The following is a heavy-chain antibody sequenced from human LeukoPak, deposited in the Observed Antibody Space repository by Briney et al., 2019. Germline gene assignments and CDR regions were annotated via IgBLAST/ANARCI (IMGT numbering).Heavy chain of an antibody. CDR1: GFTFSSYE. CDR2: ISSSGSTI. D-gene: IGHD3-3*01. Sequence: GGSLRLSCAASGFTFSSYEMNWVRQAPGKGLEWVSYISSSGSTIYYADSVKGRFTISRDNAKNSLYLQMNSLRAKDTAVYYCARAPSGHLNWFDPWGQGTLVTVSS. V-gene: IGHV3-48*03. CDR3: ARAPSGHLNWFDP. J-gene: IGHJ5*02.